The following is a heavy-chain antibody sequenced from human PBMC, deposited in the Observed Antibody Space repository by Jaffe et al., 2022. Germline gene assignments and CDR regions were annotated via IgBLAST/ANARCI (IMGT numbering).Heavy chain of an antibody. D-gene: IGHD2-15*01. CDR2: IKSKTDGGTT. CDR3: TTDTSPHDYCSGGSCYSH. V-gene: IGHV3-15*01. Sequence: EVQLVESGGGLVKPGGSLRLSCAASGFTFSNAWMSWVRQAPGKGLEWVGRIKSKTDGGTTDYAAPVKGRFTISRDDSKNTLYLQMNSLKTEDTAVYYCTTDTSPHDYCSGGSCYSHWGQGTLVTVSS. CDR1: GFTFSNAW. J-gene: IGHJ4*02.